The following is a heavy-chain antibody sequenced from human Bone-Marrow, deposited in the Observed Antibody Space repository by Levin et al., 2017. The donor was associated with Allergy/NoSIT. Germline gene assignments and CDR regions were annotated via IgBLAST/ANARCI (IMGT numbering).Heavy chain of an antibody. D-gene: IGHD1-1*01. V-gene: IGHV5-10-1*01. CDR1: AYGFTTYW. Sequence: GESLKISCKVSAYGFTTYWIHWVRQMPGKGLEWMGRLDPSDSFTNYSPSFQGHVTISVDKSINTVYLQWTTLKASDSAMYFCARQLAPTDPQTTLWGQGTLVIVSS. CDR3: ARQLAPTDPQTTL. CDR2: LDPSDSFT. J-gene: IGHJ4*02.